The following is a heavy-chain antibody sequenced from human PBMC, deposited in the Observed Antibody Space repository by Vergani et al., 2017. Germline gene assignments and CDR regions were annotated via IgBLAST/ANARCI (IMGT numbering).Heavy chain of an antibody. V-gene: IGHV4-61*02. Sequence: QVQLHESGPGLVKPSQTLSLTCTVSGGSITSGSFYWSWIRQPAGKGLEWIGRIHSSGTTNYNPSLKSRVTLSVDTSTNQLSRRMTSVTAADTAVYYCARDSWTSELRGVYWFDTWGQGTLVSVSS. D-gene: IGHD3-10*01. CDR3: ARDSWTSELRGVYWFDT. CDR2: IHSSGTT. CDR1: GGSITSGSFY. J-gene: IGHJ5*02.